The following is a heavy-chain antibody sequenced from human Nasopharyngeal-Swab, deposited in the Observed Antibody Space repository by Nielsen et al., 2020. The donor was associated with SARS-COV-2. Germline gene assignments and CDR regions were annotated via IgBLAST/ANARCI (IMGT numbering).Heavy chain of an antibody. V-gene: IGHV3-48*04. D-gene: IGHD2-2*01. CDR1: GFPLKNYN. CDR3: ARWRGSTTWYVDY. CDR2: ICVSSLTT. J-gene: IGHJ4*02. Sequence: GEPLQIYCPVSGFPLKNYNMIWVRQAPGKGLKWLSYICVSSLTTYYADSVKGRFTISRDNAKNTLYLQINSLRAEDTAVYYCARWRGSTTWYVDYWGQGTLVTVSS.